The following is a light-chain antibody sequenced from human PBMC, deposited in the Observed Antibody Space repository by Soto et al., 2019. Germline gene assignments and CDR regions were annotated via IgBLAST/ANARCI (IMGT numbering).Light chain of an antibody. Sequence: QSVLTQPASVSGSPGQSITISCTGTSSDVGGYNYVSWYQQHPGKAPKLLIYDVRSRPSGVSNRFSGSKSGNTASLTISGLQAEDEADYYSTSITSITPYVFEIWPTVTVL. CDR1: SSDVGGYNY. J-gene: IGLJ1*01. CDR2: DVR. V-gene: IGLV2-14*03. CDR3: TSITSITPYV.